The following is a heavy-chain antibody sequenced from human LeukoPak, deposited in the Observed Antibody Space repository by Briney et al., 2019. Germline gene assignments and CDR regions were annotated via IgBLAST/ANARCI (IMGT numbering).Heavy chain of an antibody. CDR3: ARDYGDYGTRLFDY. CDR1: GFTFSSYS. D-gene: IGHD4-17*01. Sequence: PGGSLRLSCAASGFTFSSYSMNWVRQAPGKGLEWVSYISSRSSTIYYADSVKGRFTISRDNAKNSLYLQMNSLRAEDTAVYYCARDYGDYGTRLFDYWGQGTLVTVSS. CDR2: ISSRSSTI. V-gene: IGHV3-48*01. J-gene: IGHJ4*02.